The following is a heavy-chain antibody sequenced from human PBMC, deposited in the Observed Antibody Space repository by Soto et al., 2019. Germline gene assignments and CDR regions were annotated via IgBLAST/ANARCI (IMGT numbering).Heavy chain of an antibody. CDR1: GYSFTGYY. CDR3: ARERYYDSSGDYGFDI. D-gene: IGHD3-22*01. Sequence: ASVKVSCKASGYSFTGYYLHWVRQSPGQGLEWMGWINAHNGDTNNAQKFQGRVTMTRDTSINTAYMELSRLRSDDTAVYFCARERYYDSSGDYGFDILGQGTTVTVSS. CDR2: INAHNGDT. J-gene: IGHJ3*02. V-gene: IGHV1-2*02.